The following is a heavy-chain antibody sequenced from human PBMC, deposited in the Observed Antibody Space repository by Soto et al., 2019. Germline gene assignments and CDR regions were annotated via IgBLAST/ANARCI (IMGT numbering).Heavy chain of an antibody. J-gene: IGHJ3*02. CDR2: IIPSLGST. V-gene: IGHV1-69*02. D-gene: IGHD1-26*01. CDR1: GYTLNGYY. Sequence: SVKVSCKASGYTLNGYYLHWVRQAPGKGLEWMGRIIPSLGSTNYAQKFQGRVTITADKSTSTAYMELSSLRSEDTAVYYCASSTREGRWVAFDIWGQGTMVTV. CDR3: ASSTREGRWVAFDI.